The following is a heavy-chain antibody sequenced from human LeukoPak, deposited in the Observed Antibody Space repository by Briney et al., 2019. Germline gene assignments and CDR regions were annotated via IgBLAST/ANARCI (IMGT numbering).Heavy chain of an antibody. CDR2: IYYSGNT. Sequence: SETLSLTCTVSGGSISSYYWSWIRQPPGKGLEWIGYIYYSGNTNYNPSLKSRVTISVDTSKNQFSLKLSSVTAADTAAYYCARAVVATVYFDYWGQGTLVTVSS. CDR3: ARAVVATVYFDY. D-gene: IGHD5-12*01. J-gene: IGHJ4*02. CDR1: GGSISSYY. V-gene: IGHV4-59*08.